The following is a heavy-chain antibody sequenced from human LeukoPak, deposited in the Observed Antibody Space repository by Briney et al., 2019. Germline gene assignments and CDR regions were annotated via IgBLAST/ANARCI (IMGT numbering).Heavy chain of an antibody. CDR1: SDSNNRHY. Sequence: SETLSLTCTVSSDSNNRHYWLWMRKPPGKGLEGIGYMCSRGSTNYGTTINSGVTISGGSSKNRFSLKMYSVTAADTAVYYCARRYSGYGNAFDIWGQGTMVTVSS. CDR2: MCSRGST. D-gene: IGHD5-12*01. CDR3: ARRYSGYGNAFDI. J-gene: IGHJ3*02. V-gene: IGHV4-59*08.